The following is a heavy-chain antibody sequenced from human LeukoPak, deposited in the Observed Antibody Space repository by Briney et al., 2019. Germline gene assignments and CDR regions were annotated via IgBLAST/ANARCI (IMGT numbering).Heavy chain of an antibody. V-gene: IGHV4-4*07. Sequence: SETLSLTCTVSGYSINNGYYWGWIRQPAGKGLEWIGRIYTSGSTTYNPSLKSRVTMSLDTSKKQFSLKLTSGTAADTAVYYCARTPLYSSSWYSPFDYWGQGTLVTVSS. CDR3: ARTPLYSSSWYSPFDY. J-gene: IGHJ4*02. CDR1: GYSINNGYY. D-gene: IGHD6-13*01. CDR2: IYTSGST.